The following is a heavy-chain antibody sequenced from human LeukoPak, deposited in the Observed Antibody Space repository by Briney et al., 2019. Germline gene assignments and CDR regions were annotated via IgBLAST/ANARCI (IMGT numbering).Heavy chain of an antibody. V-gene: IGHV3-23*01. Sequence: PGGSLRLSCAASGFTFSTYAMSWVRQAPGKGLEWVSAISGSGDSTYYADSVMGRFTISRDNSKSTLYLQMNSPRAEDTAIYYCAKSVATSRYYYGMDVWGQGTTVTVSS. CDR2: ISGSGDST. J-gene: IGHJ6*02. D-gene: IGHD1-26*01. CDR3: AKSVATSRYYYGMDV. CDR1: GFTFSTYA.